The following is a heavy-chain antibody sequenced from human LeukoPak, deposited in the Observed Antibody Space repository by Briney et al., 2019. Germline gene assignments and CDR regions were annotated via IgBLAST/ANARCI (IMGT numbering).Heavy chain of an antibody. Sequence: KPSETLSLTCSVSGGSISSYYWSWIRQPPGKGLEWIGYIYYSGSTNYNPSLKSRVTISVDTSKNQFSLKLSSVTAADTAVYYCARTIVGASPYNWFDPWGQGTLVTVSS. V-gene: IGHV4-59*08. D-gene: IGHD1-26*01. CDR1: GGSISSYY. J-gene: IGHJ5*02. CDR2: IYYSGST. CDR3: ARTIVGASPYNWFDP.